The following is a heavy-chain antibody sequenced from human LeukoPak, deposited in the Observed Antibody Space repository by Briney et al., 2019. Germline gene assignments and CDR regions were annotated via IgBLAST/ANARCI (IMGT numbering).Heavy chain of an antibody. CDR2: ISNSGSSK. Sequence: GGSLRLSCAASGFTFSNYAMNWVRQAPGKGLEWVSGISNSGSSKDYADSVKGRFTISRDNSKNTLFLQMNSLRAEDTAIYYCAKGEYGSGWPDWGQGTLVTASS. J-gene: IGHJ4*02. CDR1: GFTFSNYA. CDR3: AKGEYGSGWPD. D-gene: IGHD6-19*01. V-gene: IGHV3-23*01.